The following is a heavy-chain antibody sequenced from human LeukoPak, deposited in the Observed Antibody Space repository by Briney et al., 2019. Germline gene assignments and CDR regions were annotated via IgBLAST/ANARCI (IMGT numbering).Heavy chain of an antibody. D-gene: IGHD2-15*01. V-gene: IGHV4-38-2*02. CDR3: VRDGGFYYTASPNSWFAP. Sequence: SETLSLTCLVSGFSISSDDCWGWIRQPPGKGLEWSGSISNRGSPYYNRSLKSRVTMSVDTPNNHFSMRLSSVTAADTAVYYCVRDGGFYYTASPNSWFAPWAQGTLVTVSS. CDR2: ISNRGSP. J-gene: IGHJ5*02. CDR1: GFSISSDDC.